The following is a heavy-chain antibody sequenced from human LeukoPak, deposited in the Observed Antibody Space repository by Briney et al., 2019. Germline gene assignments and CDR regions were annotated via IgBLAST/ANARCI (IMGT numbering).Heavy chain of an antibody. V-gene: IGHV3-48*01. J-gene: IGHJ4*02. CDR2: ISSSSSTI. CDR1: GFTFSSYS. D-gene: IGHD3-10*01. CDR3: ARERGGDYYGPFFDY. Sequence: GGSLRLSCAASGFTFSSYSMNWVRQAPGKGREWVSYISSSSSTIYYADSVKGRFTISRDNAKNSLYLQMNSLRAEDTAVYYCARERGGDYYGPFFDYWGQGTLVTVSS.